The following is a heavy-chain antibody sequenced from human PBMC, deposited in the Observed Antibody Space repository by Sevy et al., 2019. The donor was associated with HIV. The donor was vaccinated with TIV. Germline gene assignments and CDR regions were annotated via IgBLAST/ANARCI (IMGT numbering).Heavy chain of an antibody. Sequence: ASVKVSCKVSGYTLTQLSMHWVRQAPGKGLEWMGSFDPEDGETIYAQKLQGRVTMTEDTSADTAYMELNSLRSEDTAVYYCATTKDYYDSSGCPLDYWGQGTPVTVSS. CDR2: FDPEDGET. D-gene: IGHD3-22*01. CDR3: ATTKDYYDSSGCPLDY. J-gene: IGHJ4*02. V-gene: IGHV1-24*01. CDR1: GYTLTQLS.